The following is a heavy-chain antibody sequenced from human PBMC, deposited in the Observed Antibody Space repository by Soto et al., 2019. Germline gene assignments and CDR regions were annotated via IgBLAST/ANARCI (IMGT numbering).Heavy chain of an antibody. CDR3: AREGGESYGGFDY. CDR1: GYTFTSYG. D-gene: IGHD5-18*01. CDR2: ISAYNGNT. Sequence: QVQLVQSGAEVKKPGASVKVSCKACGYTFTSYGISWVRLASGQGLEWMGWISAYNGNTNYAQKLQGRVTMTTDTSTSTAEWERRSLRSDDTAVYYCAREGGESYGGFDYWGQGTLVTVSS. V-gene: IGHV1-18*01. J-gene: IGHJ4*02.